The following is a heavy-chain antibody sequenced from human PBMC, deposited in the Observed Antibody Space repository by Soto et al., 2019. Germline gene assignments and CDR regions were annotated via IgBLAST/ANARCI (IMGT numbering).Heavy chain of an antibody. Sequence: QVQLVESGGGVVQPGGSLRLSCAASASIFKGHGMHWVRQAPGKGLEWVAIIRFDGSDEHYGDSVEGRFTISRDNSKKMLYLQMNRLRVEDTAVYYCARDGVGATTFFGFLDYWGQGTLVTVSS. D-gene: IGHD1-26*01. J-gene: IGHJ4*02. CDR2: IRFDGSDE. V-gene: IGHV3-33*08. CDR1: ASIFKGHG. CDR3: ARDGVGATTFFGFLDY.